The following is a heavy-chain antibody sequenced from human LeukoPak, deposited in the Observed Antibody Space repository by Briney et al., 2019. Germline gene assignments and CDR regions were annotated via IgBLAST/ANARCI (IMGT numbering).Heavy chain of an antibody. Sequence: GGSLRLACAASGFTFSSYGMHWVRQAPGKGLEWVAVISYDGSNKYYADSVKGRFTISRDNSKNTLYLQMNSLRAEDTAVYYCAKVNLCYYGMDVWGQGTTVTVSS. J-gene: IGHJ6*02. V-gene: IGHV3-30*18. CDR1: GFTFSSYG. CDR3: AKVNLCYYGMDV. CDR2: ISYDGSNK.